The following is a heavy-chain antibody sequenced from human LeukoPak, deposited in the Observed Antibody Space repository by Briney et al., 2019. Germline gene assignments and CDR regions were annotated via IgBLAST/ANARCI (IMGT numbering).Heavy chain of an antibody. D-gene: IGHD6-13*01. CDR3: ARDLARIAAAGGIDY. Sequence: KPSETLSLTCTVSGGSISSSSYYWGWIRQPPGKGLEWIGSIYYSGSTYYNPSLKSRVTISVDTSKNQFSLKLSSVTAADTAVYYCARDLARIAAAGGIDYWGQGTLVTVSS. J-gene: IGHJ4*02. V-gene: IGHV4-39*07. CDR2: IYYSGST. CDR1: GGSISSSSYY.